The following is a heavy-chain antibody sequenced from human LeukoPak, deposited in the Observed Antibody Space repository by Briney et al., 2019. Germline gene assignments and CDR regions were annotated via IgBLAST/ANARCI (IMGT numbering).Heavy chain of an antibody. Sequence: GGSLRLSCAASGFTFSSYAMHWVRQAPGKGLEWVAVISYDGSNKYYADSVKGRFTISRDNSKNTLYLQMNSLRAEDTAVHYCARDSTVTSKGLFDYWGQGTLVTVSS. D-gene: IGHD4-17*01. V-gene: IGHV3-30*04. CDR2: ISYDGSNK. CDR1: GFTFSSYA. CDR3: ARDSTVTSKGLFDY. J-gene: IGHJ4*02.